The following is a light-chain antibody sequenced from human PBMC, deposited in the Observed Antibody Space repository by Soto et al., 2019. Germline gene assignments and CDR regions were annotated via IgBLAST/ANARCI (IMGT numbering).Light chain of an antibody. V-gene: IGKV4-1*01. CDR2: WAS. CDR3: QQYYSTPVT. Sequence: DIVMTQSPDSLAVPLGGRATINCKSGQTVLYSSNNKNYLAWYQQKPGQPPKLLIYWASTRESGVPDRFSGSGSGTDFTLTISDLQAEDVAVYYCQQYYSTPVTFGQGTKVEVE. CDR1: QTVLYSSNNKNY. J-gene: IGKJ1*01.